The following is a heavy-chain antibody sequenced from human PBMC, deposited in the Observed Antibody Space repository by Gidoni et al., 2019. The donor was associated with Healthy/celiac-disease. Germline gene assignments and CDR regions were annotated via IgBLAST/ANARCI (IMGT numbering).Heavy chain of an antibody. CDR2: INAGNGNT. Sequence: QVQLVQSGAEVKKPGASVKVSCKASGYTFPSYAMHWVRQAPGQRLEWMGWINAGNGNTKYSQKFQGRVTITRDTSASTAYMELSSLRSEDTAVYYCARDRGRSSSWYYFDYWGQGTLVTVSS. J-gene: IGHJ4*02. D-gene: IGHD6-6*01. CDR3: ARDRGRSSSWYYFDY. CDR1: GYTFPSYA. V-gene: IGHV1-3*01.